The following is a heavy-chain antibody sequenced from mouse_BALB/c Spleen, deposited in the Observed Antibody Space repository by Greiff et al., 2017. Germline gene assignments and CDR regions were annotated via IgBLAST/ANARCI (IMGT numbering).Heavy chain of an antibody. CDR3: ARGEDY. J-gene: IGHJ3*01. V-gene: IGHV3-2*02. Sequence: EVHLVESGPGLVKPSQSLSLTCTVTGYSITSYYAWNWIRQFPGNKLGWMGYISYSGSTSYNPSLKSRISITRDTSKNQFFLQLNSVTTEDTATYYCARGEDYWGQGTLVTVSA. CDR1: GYSITSYYA. CDR2: ISYSGST.